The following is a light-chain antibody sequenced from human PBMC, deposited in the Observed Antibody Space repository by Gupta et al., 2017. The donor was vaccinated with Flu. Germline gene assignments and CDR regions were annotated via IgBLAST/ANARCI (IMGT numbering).Light chain of an antibody. V-gene: IGLV7-43*01. CDR3: LRKGGGTWV. J-gene: IGLJ3*02. CDR2: NTN. Sequence: QTVVTQEPSLTVSPGGTVTPPCACSTGAVTSGHYPNWFRQKPGQAPGALIYNTNNKHSWTPARFSGSIRGDKASLSLSEVQAEDEAEYYCLRKGGGTWVFGGGTKLTVL. CDR1: TGAVTSGHY.